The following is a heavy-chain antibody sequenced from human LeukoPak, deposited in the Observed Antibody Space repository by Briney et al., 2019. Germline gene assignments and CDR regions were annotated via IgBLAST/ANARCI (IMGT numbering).Heavy chain of an antibody. J-gene: IGHJ4*02. CDR3: ARQFRDSSGYYSYYFDY. V-gene: IGHV5-51*01. D-gene: IGHD3-22*01. CDR1: GYSFTTYW. Sequence: GESLKISCKGSGYSFTTYWIGWVRQMPGRGLEWMGIIYPGDSDTRYSPSFQGQVTISADKSISTAYLQWSSLKVSDTAMYYCARQFRDSSGYYSYYFDYRGQGTLVTVSS. CDR2: IYPGDSDT.